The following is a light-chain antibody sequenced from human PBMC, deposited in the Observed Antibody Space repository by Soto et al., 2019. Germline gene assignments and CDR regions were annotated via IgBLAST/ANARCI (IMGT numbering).Light chain of an antibody. V-gene: IGLV1-44*01. CDR2: SDN. J-gene: IGLJ2*01. CDR3: AAWDDSLRGRV. Sequence: VLTQPPSASGTPGQRVTISCSGSSSNIGSNPVSWYQQLPGTAPKSLIYSDNQRPSGVPDRISGSRSGTSASLAISGLQSEDEAEYYCAAWDDSLRGRVFGGGTQLTVL. CDR1: SSNIGSNP.